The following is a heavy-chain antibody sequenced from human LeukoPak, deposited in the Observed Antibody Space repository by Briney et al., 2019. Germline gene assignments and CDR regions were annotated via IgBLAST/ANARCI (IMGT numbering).Heavy chain of an antibody. D-gene: IGHD3-3*01. V-gene: IGHV3-7*01. J-gene: IGHJ4*02. CDR1: GFTFSSYW. Sequence: GGSLRLSCAASGFTFSSYWMSWVRQAPGKGREWVANIKQDGSEKYYVDSVKGRFIISRDNAKNSLYLQMNSLRAEDTAVYYFARDRWYDFWSGYYNYFDYWGQGTLVTVSS. CDR2: IKQDGSEK. CDR3: ARDRWYDFWSGYYNYFDY.